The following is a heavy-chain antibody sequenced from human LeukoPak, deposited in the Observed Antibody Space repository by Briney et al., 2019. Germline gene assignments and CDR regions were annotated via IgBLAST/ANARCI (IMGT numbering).Heavy chain of an antibody. D-gene: IGHD3-3*01. V-gene: IGHV6-1*01. J-gene: IGHJ4*02. CDR1: GDSVSSNSAA. Sequence: SQTLSLTCAISGDSVSSNSAAWNWIRQSPSRGLEWLGRTYYRSKWYNDYAVSVKSRITINPDTSKNQFSLKLSSVTAADTAVYYCARGRRMNDFWSGSKAGPVDYWGQGTLVTVSS. CDR3: ARGRRMNDFWSGSKAGPVDY. CDR2: TYYRSKWYN.